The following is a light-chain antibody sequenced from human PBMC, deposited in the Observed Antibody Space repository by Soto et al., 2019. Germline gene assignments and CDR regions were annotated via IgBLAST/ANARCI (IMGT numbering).Light chain of an antibody. V-gene: IGKV1-5*03. CDR2: KAS. J-gene: IGKJ1*01. CDR3: QHYNSYSEA. Sequence: DIQMTQSPFTLFGSVGEGVTISCRASQTISSWLAWYQQKPGKAPKLLISKASTLKSGVPSRFSGSGSGTQFTLTISSLQPDDFATYYCQHYNSYSEAFGQGTTVDI. CDR1: QTISSW.